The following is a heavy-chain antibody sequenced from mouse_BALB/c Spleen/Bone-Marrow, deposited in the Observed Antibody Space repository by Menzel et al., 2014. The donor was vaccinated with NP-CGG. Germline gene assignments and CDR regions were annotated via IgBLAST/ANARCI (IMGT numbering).Heavy chain of an antibody. J-gene: IGHJ3*01. V-gene: IGHV1-54*01. D-gene: IGHD4-1*01. CDR2: INPGSGGS. CDR3: ARNANWLLTY. Sequence: VQGVESGAEVVRPGTSVKVSCKASGYDFTSYLIEWIKQRPGQGLEWIGVINPGSGGSNYNEKFTGKATLTVDKSSSTAYMQLGSLTSDDSAVYFCARNANWLLTYWGQGTLVTVSA. CDR1: GYDFTSYL.